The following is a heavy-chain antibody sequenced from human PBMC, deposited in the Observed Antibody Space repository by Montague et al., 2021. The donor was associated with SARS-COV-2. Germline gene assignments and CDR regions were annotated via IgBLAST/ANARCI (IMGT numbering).Heavy chain of an antibody. CDR3: ARSQDCSTTSCHFDY. V-gene: IGHV4-38-2*02. J-gene: IGHJ4*02. D-gene: IGHD2-2*01. Sequence: SDTLSLTRTLSGYSISSGYYWGWIRQPPGKGLEWIGSIYHSGSTYYNPSLKSRATISVDTSKNQFSLKLSSVTAADTAVYYCARSQDCSTTSCHFDYWGQGTLVTVSS. CDR1: GYSISSGYY. CDR2: IYHSGST.